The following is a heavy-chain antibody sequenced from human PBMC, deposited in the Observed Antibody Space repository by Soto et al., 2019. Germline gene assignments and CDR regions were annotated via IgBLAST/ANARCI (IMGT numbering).Heavy chain of an antibody. CDR2: VSSDGTNQ. Sequence: QVQLVESGGGVVQPGRSLRLSCAASGFIFNRYDIHWVRQAPGTGLEWVTVVSSDGTNQYYTDSVKGRFTISRDNSKNMVYLQMNSLRPEDTAVYYCVRFGVSYPARNAFDIWGQGTVVTVSS. D-gene: IGHD1-26*01. CDR1: GFIFNRYD. V-gene: IGHV3-30-3*01. J-gene: IGHJ3*02. CDR3: VRFGVSYPARNAFDI.